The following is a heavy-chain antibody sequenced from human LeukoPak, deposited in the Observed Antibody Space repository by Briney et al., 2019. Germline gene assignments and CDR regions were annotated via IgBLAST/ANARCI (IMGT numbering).Heavy chain of an antibody. V-gene: IGHV4-30-4*01. Sequence: SETLSLTCTVSGVSISSGDYYWSWIRQPPGKGLEWIGYIYYSGSAYYNPSLKSRVTISVDTSKNQFSLKLSSVTAADTAVYYCARTHEYCSSTSCHNWFDPWGQGTLVTVSS. J-gene: IGHJ5*02. CDR3: ARTHEYCSSTSCHNWFDP. CDR2: IYYSGSA. CDR1: GVSISSGDYY. D-gene: IGHD2-2*01.